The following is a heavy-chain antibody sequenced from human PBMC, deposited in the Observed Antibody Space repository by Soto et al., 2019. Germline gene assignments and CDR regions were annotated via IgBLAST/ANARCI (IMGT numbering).Heavy chain of an antibody. Sequence: QVQLVQSGAEGKKPGSSVKVSCKASGGTFSSYAISWVRQAPGQGLEWMGGIIPIFGTANYAQKFQGRVTITADESTSPAYMELSSLRSEDTGVYYWATYSSSVPPPENGFDPWGQGTLVTVSS. CDR2: IIPIFGTA. J-gene: IGHJ5*02. CDR3: ATYSSSVPPPENGFDP. CDR1: GGTFSSYA. D-gene: IGHD6-6*01. V-gene: IGHV1-69*01.